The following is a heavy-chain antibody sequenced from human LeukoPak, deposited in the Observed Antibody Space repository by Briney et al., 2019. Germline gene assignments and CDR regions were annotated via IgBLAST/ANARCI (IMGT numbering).Heavy chain of an antibody. D-gene: IGHD7-27*01. CDR2: IYYSGST. V-gene: IGHV4-59*01. CDR1: GGSISTYY. CDR3: AKDGDWGRFED. Sequence: SETLSLTCTVSGGSISTYYWSWIRQPPGKGLEWIGYIYYSGSTNYNPSLKSRVTISVDTSKNQFSLKLSSVTAADTAVYYCAKDGDWGRFEDWGQGTLVTVSS. J-gene: IGHJ4*02.